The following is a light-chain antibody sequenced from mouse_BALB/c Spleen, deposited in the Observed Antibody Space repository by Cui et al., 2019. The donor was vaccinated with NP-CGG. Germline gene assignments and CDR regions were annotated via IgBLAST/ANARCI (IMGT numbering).Light chain of an antibody. V-gene: IGLV1*01. CDR3: ALWYSNHWV. CDR2: GTN. J-gene: IGLJ1*01. Sequence: QAVVTQEPALTTSPGETVTLTCRSSTGAVTTSNYANWVQEKPDHLFTGLIGGTNNRAPGVPARFSGSLIGDKAALTITGAQTEDEAIYFCALWYSNHWVFGAGTKLTVL. CDR1: TGAVTTSNY.